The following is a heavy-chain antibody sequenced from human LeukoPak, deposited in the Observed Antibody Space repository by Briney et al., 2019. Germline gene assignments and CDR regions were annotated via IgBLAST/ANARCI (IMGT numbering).Heavy chain of an antibody. J-gene: IGHJ4*02. Sequence: ASVKVSCKASGYTFTSYDINWVRQATGQGLEWMGWMNPNSGNTGYAQKFQGRVTITRNTSISTAYMELSSLRSEDTAVYYCARSPRVVPAAQTDYWGQGTLVTVSS. V-gene: IGHV1-8*03. CDR3: ARSPRVVPAAQTDY. CDR1: GYTFTSYD. D-gene: IGHD2-2*01. CDR2: MNPNSGNT.